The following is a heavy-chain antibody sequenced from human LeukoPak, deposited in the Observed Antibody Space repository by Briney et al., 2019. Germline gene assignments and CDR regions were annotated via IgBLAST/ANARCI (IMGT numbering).Heavy chain of an antibody. CDR3: ARDQGDGIRGVNFDY. J-gene: IGHJ4*02. CDR1: GFTFSAYS. CDR2: ISGSSSSI. V-gene: IGHV3-48*02. Sequence: GGSLRLSCAASGFTFSAYSMHWVRQAPGKGLEWLSYISGSSSSIHHADSVKGRFTISRDNAKNSLYLQMNSLRDEDTAVYYCARDQGDGIRGVNFDYWGQGTLVTVSS. D-gene: IGHD3-10*01.